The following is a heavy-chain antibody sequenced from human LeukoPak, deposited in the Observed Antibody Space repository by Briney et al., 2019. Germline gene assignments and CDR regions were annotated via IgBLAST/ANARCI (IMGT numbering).Heavy chain of an antibody. V-gene: IGHV3-53*01. CDR2: IYTSRDT. J-gene: IGHJ3*02. CDR3: ARSITLARVDI. CDR1: GFTVSSHY. Sequence: PGGSLRLSCEASGFTVSSHYLNWVRQAPGQGLEWVSIIYTSRDTYYADSVRGRFTISRDESKNTLYLQMNSLRVEDTATYYCARSITLARVDIWGQGTMVTVSS.